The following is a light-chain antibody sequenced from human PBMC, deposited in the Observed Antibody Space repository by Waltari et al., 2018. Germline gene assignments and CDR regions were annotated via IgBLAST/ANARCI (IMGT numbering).Light chain of an antibody. CDR2: KVS. V-gene: IGKV2-30*01. CDR3: MQGTHWPRT. J-gene: IGKJ1*01. Sequence: VVLTQSPLSLPVTLGQPASISCRSSQSLVNSDGDTYLSWFQQRPGQSPRRLIYKVSNRDSGVPDRFSGSGSGTDFTLKISRVEAEDVGVYYCMQGTHWPRTFGQGTKVEI. CDR1: QSLVNSDGDTY.